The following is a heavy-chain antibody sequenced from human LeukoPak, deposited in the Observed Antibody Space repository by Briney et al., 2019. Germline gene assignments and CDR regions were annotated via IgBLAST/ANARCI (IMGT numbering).Heavy chain of an antibody. Sequence: GASVKVSCKASGGTFSSYAISWVRQAPGQGLEWMGGIIPIFGTANYAQKFQGRVTITADESTSTAYMELSSLRSEDTAVYYCARPRTYYYDSSGQAGMDVWGQGTTVTVSS. CDR1: GGTFSSYA. D-gene: IGHD3-22*01. CDR3: ARPRTYYYDSSGQAGMDV. CDR2: IIPIFGTA. J-gene: IGHJ6*02. V-gene: IGHV1-69*13.